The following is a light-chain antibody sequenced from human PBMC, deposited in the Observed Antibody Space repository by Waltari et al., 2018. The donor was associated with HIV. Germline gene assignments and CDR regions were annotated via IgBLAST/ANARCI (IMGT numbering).Light chain of an antibody. CDR3: CSYSINRTLE. J-gene: IGLJ3*02. CDR1: SSDVGAYNY. V-gene: IGLV2-23*02. CDR2: DVS. Sequence: HSALTQPASVSGSPGQSITISCRGTSSDVGAYNYVSWYQQFPGKAPKLIIYDVSKRPSGVSDRFSGSKSGNTASLTISGLQAEDEGDYYCCSYSINRTLEFGGGTRVTAL.